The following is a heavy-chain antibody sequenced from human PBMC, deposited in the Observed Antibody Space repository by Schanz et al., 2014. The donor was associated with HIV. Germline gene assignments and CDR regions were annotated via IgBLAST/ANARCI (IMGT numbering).Heavy chain of an antibody. J-gene: IGHJ6*02. D-gene: IGHD3-10*01. Sequence: QVQLVQSGAEVKKPGASVKVSCKASGYTFTSQYMHWVRQAPGQGLEWMGWISAYNGKTNYARKVQGRVTXXXXXSTSTAXXXXXXXXXXXTAVYYCARGARYGMDVWGQGTTVTVSS. V-gene: IGHV1-18*01. CDR3: ARGARYGMDV. CDR1: GYTFTSQY. CDR2: ISAYNGKT.